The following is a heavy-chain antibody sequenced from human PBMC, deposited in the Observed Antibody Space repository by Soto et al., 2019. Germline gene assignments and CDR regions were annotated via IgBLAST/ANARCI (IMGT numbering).Heavy chain of an antibody. J-gene: IGHJ5*02. D-gene: IGHD3-10*01. CDR1: GGSISSYY. V-gene: IGHV4-59*01. CDR2: IYYSGST. Sequence: PSETLSLTCTVSGGSISSYYWSWIRQPPGKGLEWIGYIYYSGSTNYNPSLKSRVTISVDTSKNQFSLKLSSVTAADTAVYYCARYSGYGSGSYYKFDPWGQGTLVTVSS. CDR3: ARYSGYGSGSYYKFDP.